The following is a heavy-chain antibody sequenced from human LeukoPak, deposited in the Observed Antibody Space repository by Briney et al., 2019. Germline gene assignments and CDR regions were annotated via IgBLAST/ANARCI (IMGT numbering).Heavy chain of an antibody. CDR1: GGSFSGYY. Sequence: SETLSLTCAVYGGSFSGYYWSWIRQPPGKGLEWIGEINHSGSTNYNPSLKSRVTISVDTSKNQFSLKLSSVTAADTAVYYCARATRAYCSSTSCYAGSLDYWGQGTLVTVSS. CDR2: INHSGST. V-gene: IGHV4-34*01. CDR3: ARATRAYCSSTSCYAGSLDY. D-gene: IGHD2-2*01. J-gene: IGHJ4*02.